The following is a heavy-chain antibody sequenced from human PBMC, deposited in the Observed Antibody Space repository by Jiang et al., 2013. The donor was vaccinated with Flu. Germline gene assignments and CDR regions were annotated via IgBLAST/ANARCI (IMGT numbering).Heavy chain of an antibody. D-gene: IGHD6-19*01. V-gene: IGHV4-34*01. CDR2: INHSGST. J-gene: IGHJ4*02. CDR1: GGSFSGYY. CDR3: ARGLGSGWYFYFDY. Sequence: LLKPSETLSLTCAVYGGSFSGYYWSWIRQPPGKGLEWIGEINHSGSTNYNPSLKSRVTISVDTSKNQFSLKLSSVTAADTAVYYCARGLGSGWYFYFDYWGQGTLVTVSS.